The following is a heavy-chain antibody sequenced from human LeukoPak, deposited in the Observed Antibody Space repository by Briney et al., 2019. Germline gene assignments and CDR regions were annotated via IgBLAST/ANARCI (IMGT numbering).Heavy chain of an antibody. Sequence: SETLSLTCAVYGGSFSDYYWTWIRQPPGKGLEWIGEINRSGSTNYNPSLKSRVTISVDTSKKQFSLNLSSVTAADTAVYYCARVNINNWHSCDYWGQGTLVTVSS. CDR1: GGSFSDYY. V-gene: IGHV4-34*01. J-gene: IGHJ4*02. CDR3: ARVNINNWHSCDY. D-gene: IGHD1-1*01. CDR2: INRSGST.